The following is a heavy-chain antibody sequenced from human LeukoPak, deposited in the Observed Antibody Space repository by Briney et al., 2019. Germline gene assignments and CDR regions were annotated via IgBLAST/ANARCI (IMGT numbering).Heavy chain of an antibody. Sequence: ASVKVSCKASGYTFTSYYMHWVRQAPGQGLEWMGIINPSGGSTSYAQKFQGRVTMTRDTSTSTVYMELSSLRSEDTAVYYCARDHRGRAYCGGDCYSLAFDIWGQGTMATVSS. CDR3: ARDHRGRAYCGGDCYSLAFDI. CDR1: GYTFTSYY. D-gene: IGHD2-21*02. CDR2: INPSGGST. J-gene: IGHJ3*02. V-gene: IGHV1-46*01.